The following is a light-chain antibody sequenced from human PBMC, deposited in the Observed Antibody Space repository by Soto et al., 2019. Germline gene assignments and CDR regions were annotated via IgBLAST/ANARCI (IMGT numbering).Light chain of an antibody. CDR1: QKVDSTS. J-gene: IGKJ1*01. V-gene: IGKV3-20*01. CDR2: GAS. Sequence: ENVLTQYPGTLSLSPGERGTLAWRAGQKVDSTSLAWYQHKPGQAPRIIIFGASGRATGVPARFSGSGSGTDFTLTISRLEPEDFAVYYCQQYGRSPTFGQGTKVDIK. CDR3: QQYGRSPT.